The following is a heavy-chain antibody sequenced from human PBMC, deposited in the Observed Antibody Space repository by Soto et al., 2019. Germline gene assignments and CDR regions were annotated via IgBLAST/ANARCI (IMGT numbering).Heavy chain of an antibody. CDR1: GFTFSSYS. J-gene: IGHJ3*02. Sequence: EVQLVESGGGLVKPGGSLRLSCAASGFTFSSYSRNWVRQAPGKGLEWVSTITTSSTSIYDADSVKGRFTISRDNANNSLYLQMNSLIVEATGVYYCARVQWLASHIWGQGTMVTVSS. V-gene: IGHV3-21*01. CDR2: ITTSSTSI. CDR3: ARVQWLASHI. D-gene: IGHD6-19*01.